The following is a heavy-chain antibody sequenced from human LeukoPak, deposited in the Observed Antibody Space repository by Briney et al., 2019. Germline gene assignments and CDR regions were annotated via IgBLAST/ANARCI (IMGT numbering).Heavy chain of an antibody. D-gene: IGHD5-18*01. CDR2: ISDDGTNK. V-gene: IGHV3-30*18. CDR1: GFTFSSYG. J-gene: IGHJ4*02. Sequence: GRSLRLSRAASGFTFSSYGMHWVRQGPSKGLEWVAVISDDGTNKYYTDSVKGRFTISRDSSKNTLFLQMNSLRVEDTAVYYCAKDNKRYSYDYWGQGTLVTVSS. CDR3: AKDNKRYSYDY.